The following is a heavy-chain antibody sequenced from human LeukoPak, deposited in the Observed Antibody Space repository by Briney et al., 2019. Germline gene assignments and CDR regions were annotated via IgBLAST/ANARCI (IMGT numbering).Heavy chain of an antibody. V-gene: IGHV1-18*01. Sequence: ASVKVSCKASGYTFTSYGFSWVRQAPGQGLEWMGWISAYNGNTNYAQKFQGRVTMTTDTSTTTAYMELSSLRSDDTAVYYCARGGGTALVGTRFDFWGRGTLVTVSS. CDR1: GYTFTSYG. CDR3: ARGGGTALVGTRFDF. D-gene: IGHD1-14*01. CDR2: ISAYNGNT. J-gene: IGHJ4*02.